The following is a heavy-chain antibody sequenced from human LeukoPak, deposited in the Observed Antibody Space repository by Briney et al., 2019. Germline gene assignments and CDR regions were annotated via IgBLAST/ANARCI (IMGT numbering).Heavy chain of an antibody. CDR1: GYTFTGYY. D-gene: IGHD3-22*01. CDR3: ARDYYDSSGYALVGAFDI. CDR2: INPNSGGT. J-gene: IGHJ3*02. Sequence: ASVKVSCKASGYTFTGYYIHWVRQAPEQGLEWMGWINPNSGGTNYAQKFNGRVTMARNTSISTAYMELSRLRSDDTAVYYCARDYYDSSGYALVGAFDIWGQGTMVTVSS. V-gene: IGHV1-2*02.